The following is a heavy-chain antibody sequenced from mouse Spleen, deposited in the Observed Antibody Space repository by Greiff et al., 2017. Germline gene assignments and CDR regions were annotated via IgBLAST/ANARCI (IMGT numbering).Heavy chain of an antibody. CDR3: ARGETSFAY. V-gene: IGHV1-64*01. CDR1: GYTFTSYW. J-gene: IGHJ3*01. CDR2: IHPNSGST. Sequence: QVQLKQPGAELVKPGASVKLSCKASGYTFTSYWMHWVKQRPGQGLEWIGMIHPNSGSTNYNEKFKSKATLTVDKSSSTAYMQLSSLTSEDSAVYYCARGETSFAYWGQGTLVTVSA.